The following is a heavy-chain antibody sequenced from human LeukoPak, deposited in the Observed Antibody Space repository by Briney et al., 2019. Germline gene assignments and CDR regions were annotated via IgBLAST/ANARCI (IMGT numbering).Heavy chain of an antibody. Sequence: SETLSLTCTVSGGSISSYYWSWIRQPPGKGLEWIGYIYTSGSTNYNPSLKSRVTISVDTSKNQFSLKLSSVTAADTAVYYCARLLSWNHQFDPWGQGTLVTVSS. CDR3: ARLLSWNHQFDP. J-gene: IGHJ5*02. D-gene: IGHD2-8*02. CDR1: GGSISSYY. V-gene: IGHV4-4*09. CDR2: IYTSGST.